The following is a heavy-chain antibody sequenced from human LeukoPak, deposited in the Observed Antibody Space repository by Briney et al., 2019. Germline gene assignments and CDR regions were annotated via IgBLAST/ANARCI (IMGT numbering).Heavy chain of an antibody. J-gene: IGHJ4*02. V-gene: IGHV4-39*07. Sequence: SETLSLTCSVSGGSISSISYYWGWIRQPPGKGLEWIGSIYYSGSTYYNPSLKSRVTISVDTSKNQFSLKLSSVTAADTAVYYCARGRSSIATYYFDYWGQGTLVTVSS. CDR3: ARGRSSIATYYFDY. CDR2: IYYSGST. CDR1: GGSISSISYY. D-gene: IGHD6-6*01.